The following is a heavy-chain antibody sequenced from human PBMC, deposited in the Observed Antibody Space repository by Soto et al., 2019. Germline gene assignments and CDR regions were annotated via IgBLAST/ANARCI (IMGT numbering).Heavy chain of an antibody. V-gene: IGHV4-61*01. CDR2: IYYSEST. J-gene: IGHJ3*02. CDR1: GGSISSGSYY. Sequence: SETLSLTCTVSGGSISSGSYYWSWIRQHPGKGLEWIGYIYYSESTNYNPSLKSRVTISVDTSKNQFSLKLSSVTAADTAVYYCARASPSSSWYIDAFDIWGHGTMVTVSS. D-gene: IGHD6-13*01. CDR3: ARASPSSSWYIDAFDI.